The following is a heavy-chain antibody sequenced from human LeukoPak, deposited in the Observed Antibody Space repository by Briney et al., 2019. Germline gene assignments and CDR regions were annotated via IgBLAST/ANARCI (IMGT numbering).Heavy chain of an antibody. Sequence: GGSLRLSCAASGFTFSSYGMHWVRQAPGKGLEWVAVISDDGSNKYYGDSVKGRFTISRDNPKNTLYLQMNSLRAEDTAIYYCTKGDGRTFGGKPDYWGQGTLVTVSS. V-gene: IGHV3-30*18. J-gene: IGHJ4*02. CDR3: TKGDGRTFGGKPDY. D-gene: IGHD4-23*01. CDR2: ISDDGSNK. CDR1: GFTFSSYG.